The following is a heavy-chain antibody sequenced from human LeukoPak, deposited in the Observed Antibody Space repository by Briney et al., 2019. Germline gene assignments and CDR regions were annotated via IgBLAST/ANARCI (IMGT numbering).Heavy chain of an antibody. CDR3: AKDQLTLVWKYQLLLDY. J-gene: IGHJ4*02. CDR1: GFTFSSYG. CDR2: IRYDGSNK. V-gene: IGHV3-30*02. D-gene: IGHD2-2*01. Sequence: QPGGSLRLSCAASGFTFSSYGMHWVRQAPGKGLEWVAFIRYDGSNKYYADSVKGRFTISRDNSKNTLYLQMNSLRAEDTAVYYCAKDQLTLVWKYQLLLDYWGQGTLVTVSS.